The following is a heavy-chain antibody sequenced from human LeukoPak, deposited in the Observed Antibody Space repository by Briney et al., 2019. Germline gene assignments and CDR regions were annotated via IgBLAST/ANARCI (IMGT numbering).Heavy chain of an antibody. CDR1: GFTFNNYA. J-gene: IGHJ4*02. CDR2: FVGGDTT. CDR3: ARLTVAGLDY. D-gene: IGHD6-13*01. Sequence: PGGSLRLSCAASGFTFNNYAASWVRQAPGKGLEWVSAFVGGDTTYYADSVKGRFTISRDNAKNSLYLQMNSLRAEDTAVYYCARLTVAGLDYWGQGTLVTVSS. V-gene: IGHV3-23*01.